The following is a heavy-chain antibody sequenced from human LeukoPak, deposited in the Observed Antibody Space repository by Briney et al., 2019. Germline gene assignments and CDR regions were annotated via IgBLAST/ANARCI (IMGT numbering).Heavy chain of an antibody. J-gene: IGHJ6*02. D-gene: IGHD1-20*01. CDR2: IYTSGST. CDR3: ARDANTADLTYYYYYYGMDV. V-gene: IGHV4-4*07. CDR1: GGSISSYY. Sequence: SETLSLTCTVSGGSISSYYWSWIRQPAGKGLEWIGRIYTSGSTNYNPSLKSRVTMSVDTSKNQFSLKLSSVTAADTAVYYCARDANTADLTYYYYYYGMDVWGQGTTVTVSS.